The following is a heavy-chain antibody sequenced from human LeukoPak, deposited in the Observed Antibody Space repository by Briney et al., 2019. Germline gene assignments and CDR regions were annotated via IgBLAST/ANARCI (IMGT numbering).Heavy chain of an antibody. CDR1: GGSISSYY. Sequence: SETLSLTCTVSGGSISSYYWSWIRQPPGKGLEWIGYIYYSGSTNYNPSLKSRVTISVDTSKNRFSLKLSSVTAADTAVYYCARDDPAAAGKYFDYWGQGTLVTVSS. V-gene: IGHV4-59*01. CDR3: ARDDPAAAGKYFDY. CDR2: IYYSGST. D-gene: IGHD6-13*01. J-gene: IGHJ4*02.